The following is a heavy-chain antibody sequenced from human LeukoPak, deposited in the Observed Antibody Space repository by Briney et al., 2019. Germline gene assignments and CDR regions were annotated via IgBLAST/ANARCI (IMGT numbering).Heavy chain of an antibody. D-gene: IGHD3-3*01. V-gene: IGHV5-51*01. Sequence: GESLKISCKGSGYRFTSYWIGWVRQMPGKGLEWMGIIYPGDSDTRYSPSFQGQVTISADKSISTAYLQWSSLKASDTAMYYCARPYDFWSGRTAFGFDPWGQGTLVTVSS. CDR3: ARPYDFWSGRTAFGFDP. CDR2: IYPGDSDT. J-gene: IGHJ5*02. CDR1: GYRFTSYW.